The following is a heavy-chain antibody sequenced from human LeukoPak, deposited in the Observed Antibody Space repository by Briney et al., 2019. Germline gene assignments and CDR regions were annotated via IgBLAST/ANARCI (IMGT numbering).Heavy chain of an antibody. Sequence: ASVKVSCKASGYTFTDYYMHWVRQAHGQGLEWMGWIKPNSGGTDYAQKFQGRVTMTRDTSISTAYMELSRLRSDDTAVYYCATDYGDYESGYWGQGTLVAVSS. D-gene: IGHD4-17*01. CDR3: ATDYGDYESGY. CDR2: IKPNSGGT. V-gene: IGHV1-2*02. J-gene: IGHJ4*02. CDR1: GYTFTDYY.